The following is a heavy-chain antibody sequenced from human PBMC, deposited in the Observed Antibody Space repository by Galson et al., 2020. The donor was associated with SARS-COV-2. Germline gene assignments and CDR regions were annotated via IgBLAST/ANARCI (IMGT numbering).Heavy chain of an antibody. V-gene: IGHV1-18*01. D-gene: IGHD3-10*01. J-gene: IGHJ5*02. CDR1: GYTFTSSG. CDR2: IRAYNGNT. Sequence: ASAKVSCKTSGYTFTSSGISWARQTPGQGLEWMGWIRAYNGNTNYAQKLQGRVTMTTDTSTSTANMELRSLRPDDTAVYYCARKRGDGWFGEFNGFDPWGQGTMVTVSS. CDR3: ARKRGDGWFGEFNGFDP.